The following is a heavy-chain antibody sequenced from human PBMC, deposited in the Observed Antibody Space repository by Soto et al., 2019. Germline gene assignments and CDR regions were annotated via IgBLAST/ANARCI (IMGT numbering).Heavy chain of an antibody. V-gene: IGHV3-21*01. CDR1: GFTFSSYS. CDR2: ISSSSYI. J-gene: IGHJ5*02. D-gene: IGHD2-2*01. CDR3: ARACSSTSRTNWFDP. Sequence: RGSLRISCAASGFTFSSYSMNWVREAPGKGLEWVSSISSSSYIYYADSVKGRFTISRDNAKNSLYLQMNSLRAEDTAVYYCARACSSTSRTNWFDPWGQGTLVTVSS.